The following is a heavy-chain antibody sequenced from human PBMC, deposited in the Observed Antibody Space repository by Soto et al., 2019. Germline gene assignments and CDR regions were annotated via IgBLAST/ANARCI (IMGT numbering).Heavy chain of an antibody. V-gene: IGHV3-23*01. CDR3: AKGGTSHIYGIDV. CDR1: GFIFQNFV. J-gene: IGHJ6*02. CDR2: IGGTGKYT. D-gene: IGHD2-2*01. Sequence: EVQLLETGGGLVQPGGSLRLSCKASGFIFQNFVINWVRQAPGKGLEWVSIIGGTGKYTFYADSVRGRFTFSRDNSENTVYLEMNSLSAEDTAIYFCAKGGTSHIYGIDVWGPGTTVIVSS.